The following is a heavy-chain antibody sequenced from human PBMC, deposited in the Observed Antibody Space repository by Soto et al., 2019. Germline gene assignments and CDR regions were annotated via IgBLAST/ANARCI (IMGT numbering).Heavy chain of an antibody. J-gene: IGHJ4*02. V-gene: IGHV3-30*18. Sequence: QVQLVESGGGVVQPGRSLRLSCAASGFTFSSYGMHWVRQAPGKGLEWVAVISYDGSNKYYADSVKGRFTISRDNSTNTLYLQMNSLRAEDTAVYYCAKDPTAWELPYYFDYWGQGTLVTVSS. CDR1: GFTFSSYG. CDR2: ISYDGSNK. D-gene: IGHD1-26*01. CDR3: AKDPTAWELPYYFDY.